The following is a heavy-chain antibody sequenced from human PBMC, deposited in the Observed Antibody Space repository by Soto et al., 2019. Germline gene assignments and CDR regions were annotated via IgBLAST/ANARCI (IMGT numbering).Heavy chain of an antibody. J-gene: IGHJ5*02. CDR3: ATRITVFGLLIPPFDP. D-gene: IGHD3-3*01. Sequence: KAPETLSLTYAVYDGYVNCYYWNWIRQPPGKGLEWIGEINHTGGTHYNPSLKSRLTMSVDTSKNQFSLRLSSVAAADTAIYYCATRITVFGLLIPPFDPWGQGTQVTVSS. V-gene: IGHV4-34*01. CDR1: DGYVNCYY. CDR2: INHTGGT.